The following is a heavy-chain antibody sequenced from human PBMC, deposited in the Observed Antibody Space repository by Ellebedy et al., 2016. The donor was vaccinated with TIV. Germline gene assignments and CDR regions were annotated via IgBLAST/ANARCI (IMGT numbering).Heavy chain of an antibody. CDR3: ARLGVSSGWRDY. CDR1: GGSFSGYY. Sequence: SETLSLXXAVYGGSFSGYYWSWIRQPPGKGLEWIGEINHSGSTNYNPSLKSRVTISVDTSKNQFSLKLSSVTAADTAVYYCARLGVSSGWRDYWGQGTLVTVSS. D-gene: IGHD6-19*01. V-gene: IGHV4-34*01. CDR2: INHSGST. J-gene: IGHJ4*02.